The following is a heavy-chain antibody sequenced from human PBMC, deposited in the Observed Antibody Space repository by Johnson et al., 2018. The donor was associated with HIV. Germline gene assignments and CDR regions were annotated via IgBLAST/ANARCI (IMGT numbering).Heavy chain of an antibody. D-gene: IGHD3-22*01. CDR3: ARPVVADYRGAFDI. CDR1: GFTFSSYA. V-gene: IGHV3-30*04. CDR2: ISYDGSNK. J-gene: IGHJ3*02. Sequence: QEQLVESGGGVVQPGGSLRLSCAASGFTFSSYAMHWVRQAPGKGLERVAVISYDGSNKYYADSVKGRFTISRDNSKNTLDLQMNSLRAEDTAVYYCARPVVADYRGAFDIWGQGTMVTVSS.